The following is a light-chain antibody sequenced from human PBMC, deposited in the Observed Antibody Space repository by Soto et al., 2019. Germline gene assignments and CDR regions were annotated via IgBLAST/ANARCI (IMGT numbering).Light chain of an antibody. V-gene: IGLV1-40*01. CDR1: SSDIGAGFD. J-gene: IGLJ1*01. Sequence: QAVVTQPPSVSGAPGQTVTISCTGSSSDIGAGFDVHWYQQLPGTAPKLLIDGNTNRPSGVPDRFSGSKSGTSASLAITGLQAEDEADYYCQSYDSSLSAYVFGTGTKLTVL. CDR3: QSYDSSLSAYV. CDR2: GNT.